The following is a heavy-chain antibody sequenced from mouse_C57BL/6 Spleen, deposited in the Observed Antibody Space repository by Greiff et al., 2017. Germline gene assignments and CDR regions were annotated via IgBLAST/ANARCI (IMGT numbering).Heavy chain of an antibody. J-gene: IGHJ2*01. V-gene: IGHV1-59*01. CDR2: IDPSDSYT. D-gene: IGHD1-1*01. CDR1: GYTFTSYW. CDR3: ARSGITTVVKSPLFDY. Sequence: VQLQQPGAELVRPGTSVKLSCKASGYTFTSYWMHWVKQRPGQGLEWIGVIDPSDSYTNYNQKFKGKATLTVDTSSSTAYMQLSSLTSEDSAVYYCARSGITTVVKSPLFDYWGQGTTLTVSS.